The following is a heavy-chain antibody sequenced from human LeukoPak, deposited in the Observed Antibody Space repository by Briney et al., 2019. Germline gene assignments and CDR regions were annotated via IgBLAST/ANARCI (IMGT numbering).Heavy chain of an antibody. CDR1: GGSFRGYY. D-gene: IGHD5-18*01. CDR3: ARVKRIQLWLRGGWFDP. Sequence: SETLSLTCAVYGGSFRGYYWSWIRQPPGKGLEGIGGINHSGSTNYNPSLKSRVTISVDTSKNQFSLKLSSVTAADTAGYYCARVKRIQLWLRGGWFDPWGQGTLVTVSS. V-gene: IGHV4-34*01. CDR2: INHSGST. J-gene: IGHJ5*02.